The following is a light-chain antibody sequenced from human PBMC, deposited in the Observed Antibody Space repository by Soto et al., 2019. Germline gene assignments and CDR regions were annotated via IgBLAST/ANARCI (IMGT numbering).Light chain of an antibody. V-gene: IGLV1-47*02. CDR2: TNN. Sequence: QAVVTQPPSASGTPGQRVTISCSGSSSNIGSNYVFWYKQLPGTAPKLLIYTNNQRPSGVPDRFSGSKSGTSASLAISGLRSEDEADYYCAAWDASLTGWVFGGGTKLTVL. J-gene: IGLJ3*02. CDR1: SSNIGSNY. CDR3: AAWDASLTGWV.